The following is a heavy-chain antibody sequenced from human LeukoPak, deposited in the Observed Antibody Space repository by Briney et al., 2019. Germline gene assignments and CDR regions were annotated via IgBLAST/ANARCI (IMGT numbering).Heavy chain of an antibody. V-gene: IGHV4-61*02. CDR2: IYTSGST. CDR3: ARGGEYCSSTSCYKEDY. CDR1: GGSISSGSYY. J-gene: IGHJ4*02. D-gene: IGHD2-2*02. Sequence: SETLSLTCTVSGGSISSGSYYWSGIRQPAGKGLEWIGRIYTSGSTNYNPSLKSRVTISVDTSKNQFSLKLSSVTAADTAVYYCARGGEYCSSTSCYKEDYWGQGTLVTVSS.